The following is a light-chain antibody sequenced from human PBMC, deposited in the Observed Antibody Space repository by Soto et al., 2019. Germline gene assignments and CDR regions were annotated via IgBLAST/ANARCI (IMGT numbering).Light chain of an antibody. CDR2: DVS. V-gene: IGLV2-14*01. J-gene: IGLJ1*01. Sequence: QSVLTQPASVSGSPGQSITISCTGTSSDVGGYNYVSWYQQHPGKAPKLMIYDVSNRPSGVSNRFSGSKSGNTASLTISGLQAEDEADYHCSSYTSSSTLLYVFGTGTKLTVL. CDR3: SSYTSSSTLLYV. CDR1: SSDVGGYNY.